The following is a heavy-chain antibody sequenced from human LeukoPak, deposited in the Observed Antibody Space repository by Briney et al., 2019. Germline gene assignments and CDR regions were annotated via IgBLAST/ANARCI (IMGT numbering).Heavy chain of an antibody. CDR1: GFTLSSYA. J-gene: IGHJ4*02. V-gene: IGHV3-23*01. D-gene: IGHD6-19*01. CDR2: ISVSGNT. CDR3: AKDREQWLAEYYFDY. Sequence: PGGSLRLSCAASGFTLSSYAMSWVRQGPGKGLEWVSAISVSGNTYHADSVKGRFTISRDNSKNTLYLQMNSLRAEDTAVYYCAKDREQWLAEYYFDYWGQGTLVTVSS.